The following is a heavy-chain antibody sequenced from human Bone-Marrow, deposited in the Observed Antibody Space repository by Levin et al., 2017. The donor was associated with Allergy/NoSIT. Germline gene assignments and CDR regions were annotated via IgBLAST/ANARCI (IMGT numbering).Heavy chain of an antibody. J-gene: IGHJ6*03. D-gene: IGHD2-2*01. CDR1: GYTFTSYY. Sequence: VASVKVSCKASGYTFTSYYIYWVRQAPGQGLEWMGIIKPDGGGSRYEQKFQGRVTMTRDTSANTVYMELSSLRSEDTAVYYCAREAGSTSIGYSYMDVWGKGTTVTVSS. V-gene: IGHV1-46*01. CDR3: AREAGSTSIGYSYMDV. CDR2: IKPDGGGS.